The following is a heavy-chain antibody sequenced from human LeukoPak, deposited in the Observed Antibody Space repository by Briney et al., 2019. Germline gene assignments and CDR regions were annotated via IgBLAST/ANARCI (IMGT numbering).Heavy chain of an antibody. Sequence: SETLSLTCAVSGYSISSGYYWGWIRQPPGQGLEWIGSIYHSGSTYYNPSLKSRVTISVDTSKNQFSLKLSSVTAADTAVYYCARQTEYQLPYYYCYMDVWGKGTTVTVSS. CDR3: ARQTEYQLPYYYCYMDV. CDR2: IYHSGST. CDR1: GYSISSGYY. J-gene: IGHJ6*03. V-gene: IGHV4-38-2*01. D-gene: IGHD2-2*01.